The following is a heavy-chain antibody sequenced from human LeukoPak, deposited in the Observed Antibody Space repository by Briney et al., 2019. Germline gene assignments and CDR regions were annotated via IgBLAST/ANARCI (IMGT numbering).Heavy chain of an antibody. CDR2: INPNSGGT. J-gene: IGHJ4*02. Sequence: ASVKVSCKASGYTFTGYYMHWVRQAPGQGLEWMGWINPNSGGTNYAQKLQGRVTMTTDTSTSTAYMELRSLRSDDTAVYYCARDGPDCSGGSCPLYWGQGTLVTVSS. D-gene: IGHD2-15*01. V-gene: IGHV1-2*02. CDR1: GYTFTGYY. CDR3: ARDGPDCSGGSCPLY.